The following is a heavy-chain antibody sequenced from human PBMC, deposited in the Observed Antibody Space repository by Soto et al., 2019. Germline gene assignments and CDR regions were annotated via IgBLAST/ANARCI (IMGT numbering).Heavy chain of an antibody. CDR3: AISSSSWYGADWFDP. CDR1: GFTFSSYG. J-gene: IGHJ5*02. V-gene: IGHV3-33*01. D-gene: IGHD6-13*01. CDR2: IWYDGSNK. Sequence: GGSLRLSCAASGFTFSSYGMHWVRQAPGKGLEWVAVIWYDGSNKYYADSVKGRFTISRDNSKNTLYLQMNSLRAEDTAVYYCAISSSSWYGADWFDPWGQGTLVTVSS.